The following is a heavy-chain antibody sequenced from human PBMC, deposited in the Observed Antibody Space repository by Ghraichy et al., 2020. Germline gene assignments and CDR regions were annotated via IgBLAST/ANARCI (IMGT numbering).Heavy chain of an antibody. J-gene: IGHJ5*02. CDR3: ARDEDSSGWWWGVS. V-gene: IGHV3-48*02. CDR2: ISSSSSTI. CDR1: GLTFSSYS. Sequence: GESLNISCTASGLTFSSYSMNWVRQAPGKGLEWVSYISSSSSTIYYADSVKGRFTISRDNAKNSLYLQMNSLMDEDTAVYYCARDEDSSGWWWGVSWGQGTLVTVSS. D-gene: IGHD6-19*01.